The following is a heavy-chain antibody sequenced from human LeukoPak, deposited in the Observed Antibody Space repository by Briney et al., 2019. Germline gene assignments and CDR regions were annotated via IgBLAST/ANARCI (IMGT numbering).Heavy chain of an antibody. CDR1: GFTFSAYR. CDR3: AKEGDLVGVNHVDY. D-gene: IGHD3-16*01. Sequence: ESGVSLRLSCAASGFTFSAYRMSWVRQAPGKGLEWVSAISGSGGGTHYADSVKGRFTISRDNSKNTLYLQMNSLRAEETAVYYCAKEGDLVGVNHVDYWGQGTLVTVSS. CDR2: ISGSGGGT. J-gene: IGHJ4*02. V-gene: IGHV3-23*01.